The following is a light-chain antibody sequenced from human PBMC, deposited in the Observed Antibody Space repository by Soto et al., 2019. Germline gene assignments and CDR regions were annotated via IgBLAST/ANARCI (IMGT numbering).Light chain of an antibody. CDR2: AAS. J-gene: IGKJ1*01. V-gene: IGKV1-17*03. Sequence: IQMTQSPSAMSASVGDRVTITCLASQGISKYLAWFQQRPGKVPRRLVYAASSLQSGVPSRFSGSGSGTEFTLTISSLQSEDFAVYYCQQYNKWPRWTFGQGTKVDI. CDR3: QQYNKWPRWT. CDR1: QGISKY.